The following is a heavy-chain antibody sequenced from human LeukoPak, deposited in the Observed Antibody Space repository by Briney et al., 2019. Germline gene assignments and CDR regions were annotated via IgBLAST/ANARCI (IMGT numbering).Heavy chain of an antibody. Sequence: GGSLRLSCAASGFTFTTSAMNWVRQAPGKGLEWVSGISGSGTSTYYADSVKGRFTISRDNSKNTLYLQMNSLRAEDTAVYYCTRDRSGQDWGQGTLVTVPS. CDR3: TRDRSGQD. J-gene: IGHJ4*02. D-gene: IGHD1-1*01. CDR1: GFTFTTSA. V-gene: IGHV3-23*01. CDR2: ISGSGTST.